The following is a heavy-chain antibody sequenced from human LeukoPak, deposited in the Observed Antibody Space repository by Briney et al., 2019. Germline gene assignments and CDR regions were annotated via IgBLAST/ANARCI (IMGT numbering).Heavy chain of an antibody. CDR3: AKERKLLPFDC. D-gene: IGHD4-23*01. CDR2: INTDGSNT. J-gene: IGHJ4*02. V-gene: IGHV3-74*01. CDR1: GFTFSSYW. Sequence: GGSLRLSCAASGFTFSSYWMHWVRQTPGKGLVWVSRINTDGSNTRYADSVKGRFTISRDNAKNTLYLQMNSLRPEDTAVYYCAKERKLLPFDCWGQGTLVTVSS.